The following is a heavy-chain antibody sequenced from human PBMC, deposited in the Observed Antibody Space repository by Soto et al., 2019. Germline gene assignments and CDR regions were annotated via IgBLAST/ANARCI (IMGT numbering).Heavy chain of an antibody. Sequence: GSLRLSCAASGFTFSSYSMNWVRQAPGKGLEWVSSISRTSNYIYYTDSVKGRFTISRDNAKNSIYLQMNSLRAEDTATYYCASGVFGLVSPVIGGYWGQGTLVTVSS. V-gene: IGHV3-21*01. CDR1: GFTFSSYS. D-gene: IGHD3-3*01. CDR3: ASGVFGLVSPVIGGY. J-gene: IGHJ4*02. CDR2: ISRTSNYI.